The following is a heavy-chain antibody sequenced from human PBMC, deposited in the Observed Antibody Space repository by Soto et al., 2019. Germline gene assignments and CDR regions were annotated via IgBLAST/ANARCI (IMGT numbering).Heavy chain of an antibody. CDR2: IICSGGST. J-gene: IGHJ6*02. CDR1: GFTFSSYA. CDR3: AREGNLAARQYYYYYGMDV. D-gene: IGHD6-6*01. Sequence: GGSLRLSCSASGFTFSSYAMSWVRQAPGKGLEWVSAIICSGGSTYYADSVKGRFTISRDNSKNTLYLQMNSLRAEDTAVYYCAREGNLAARQYYYYYGMDVWGQGTTVTVSS. V-gene: IGHV3-23*01.